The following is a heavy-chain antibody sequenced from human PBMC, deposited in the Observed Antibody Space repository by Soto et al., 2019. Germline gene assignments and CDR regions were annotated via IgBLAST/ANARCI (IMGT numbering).Heavy chain of an antibody. Sequence: SETLSLTCAVYGGSFSGYYWSWIRQPPGKGLEWIGEINHSGSTNYNPSLKSRVTISVDTSKIQFSLKLSCVTAADTAVYYCTRAAKYYDILTGYYIPYYGMDVWGQGTTVTVSS. D-gene: IGHD3-9*01. CDR1: GGSFSGYY. CDR2: INHSGST. CDR3: TRAAKYYDILTGYYIPYYGMDV. V-gene: IGHV4-34*01. J-gene: IGHJ6*02.